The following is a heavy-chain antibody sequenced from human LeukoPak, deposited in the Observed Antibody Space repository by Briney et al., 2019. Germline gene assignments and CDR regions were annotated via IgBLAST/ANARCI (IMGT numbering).Heavy chain of an antibody. CDR3: ARGGVSDFDWLLFDY. CDR1: GGSISSYY. Sequence: SETLSLTCTVSGGSISSYYWSWIRQPPGKGLEWVGYIYYSGSTNYNPSLKRRVTISVDTSKNQFSLKLSSVTAADTAVYYCARGGVSDFDWLLFDYWGQGTLVTVSS. CDR2: IYYSGST. J-gene: IGHJ4*02. D-gene: IGHD3-9*01. V-gene: IGHV4-59*01.